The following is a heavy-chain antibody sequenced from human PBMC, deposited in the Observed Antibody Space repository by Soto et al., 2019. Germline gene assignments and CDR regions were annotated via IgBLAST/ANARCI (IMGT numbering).Heavy chain of an antibody. CDR2: IYYSGST. V-gene: IGHV4-59*08. J-gene: IGHJ3*02. CDR3: ARHAYGDSPWVAFDI. D-gene: IGHD4-17*01. Sequence: SETMSLTCTVSGGNISSYYGSWIRQNTGKGLEWIGYIYYSGSTNYNPSLKSRVTISVDTSKNQFSLKLSSVTAADTAVYYCARHAYGDSPWVAFDIWGQGTMVTVSS. CDR1: GGNISSYY.